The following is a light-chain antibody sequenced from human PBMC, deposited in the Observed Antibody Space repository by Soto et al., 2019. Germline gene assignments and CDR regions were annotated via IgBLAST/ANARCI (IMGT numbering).Light chain of an antibody. Sequence: EIVLTQSPDTLSLSPGERATLSCRASQSVSSSYLAWYQQKPGQAPRPLIYGASSRAIGIVDRVSGSGSGTGFALTIRRLEPEHFAVSYCQQYGSSPWTFGQGTKVEIK. J-gene: IGKJ1*01. V-gene: IGKV3-20*01. CDR2: GAS. CDR3: QQYGSSPWT. CDR1: QSVSSSY.